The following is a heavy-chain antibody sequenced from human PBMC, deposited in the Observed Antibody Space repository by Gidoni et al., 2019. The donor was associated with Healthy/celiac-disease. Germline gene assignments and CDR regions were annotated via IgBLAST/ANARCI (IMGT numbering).Heavy chain of an antibody. CDR1: GYTLPDLS. Sequence: QVQLVQSGAEVKKPGASVKVSCKVSGYTLPDLSMHWVRQAPGKGLEWMGGFDPEDGETIYAQKFQGRVTMTEDTSTDTAYMELSSLRSEDTAVYYCVTVGAVAGAPDYYVMDVWGQGTTVTVSS. V-gene: IGHV1-24*01. D-gene: IGHD6-19*01. J-gene: IGHJ6*02. CDR3: VTVGAVAGAPDYYVMDV. CDR2: FDPEDGET.